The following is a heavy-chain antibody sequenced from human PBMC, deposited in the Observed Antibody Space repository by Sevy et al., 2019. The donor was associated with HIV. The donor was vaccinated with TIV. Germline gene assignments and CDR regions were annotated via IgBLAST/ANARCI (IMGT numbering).Heavy chain of an antibody. D-gene: IGHD3-22*01. V-gene: IGHV2-5*02. Sequence: SGPTLVNPTQTLTLTCTFSGFSLSTSGVGVGWIRQPPGKALEWLALIFWDDDKRYSPSLKSRLTITKDTSKNQVVLTMTNMDPVDTATYDCAHGGIMIVVPFRDQLAFDIWGQGTMVTVSS. CDR3: AHGGIMIVVPFRDQLAFDI. CDR2: IFWDDDK. J-gene: IGHJ3*02. CDR1: GFSLSTSGVG.